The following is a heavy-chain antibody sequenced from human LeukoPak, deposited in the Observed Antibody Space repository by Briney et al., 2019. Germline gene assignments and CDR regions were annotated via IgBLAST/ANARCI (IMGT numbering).Heavy chain of an antibody. D-gene: IGHD2-2*02. CDR1: GGSISSYY. J-gene: IGHJ6*03. Sequence: SETLSLTCTVSGGSISSYYWSWIRQPPGKGLEWIGEINHSGSTNYNPSLKSRVTISVDTSKNQFSLKLSSVTAADTAVYYCARQIGYCSSTSCYKRTGYYYMDVWGKGTTVTVSS. CDR2: INHSGST. V-gene: IGHV4-34*01. CDR3: ARQIGYCSSTSCYKRTGYYYMDV.